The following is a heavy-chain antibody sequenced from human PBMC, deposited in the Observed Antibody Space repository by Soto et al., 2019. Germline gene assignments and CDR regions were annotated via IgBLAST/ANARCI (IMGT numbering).Heavy chain of an antibody. D-gene: IGHD6-19*01. CDR3: AKDDREAVAGAVHFYGMDV. Sequence: QVQLVESGGDVVQPGESLRLSCVASGFTFRWFAMLWVRQAPGKGLEWVAAVSYEGTTKTYSDDVKGRFTISRDNSRNTVYLQLDNLRREDTAMYYWAKDDREAVAGAVHFYGMDVWGQGTSVTVSS. J-gene: IGHJ6*02. V-gene: IGHV3-30*18. CDR2: VSYEGTTK. CDR1: GFTFRWFA.